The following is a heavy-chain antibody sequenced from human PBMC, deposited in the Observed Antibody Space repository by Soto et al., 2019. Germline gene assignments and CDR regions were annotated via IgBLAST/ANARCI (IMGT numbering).Heavy chain of an antibody. CDR2: IKSKTDGGTT. Sequence: EVHLVESGGGLVKSGGSLSLSCAASGFTFSNAWMSWVRQAPGKGLEWVGRIKSKTDGGTTDYAAPLKGRFIISRDDSENTLYLQMNSLKTEDTAVYYCATDDPINRFWGQGTLVTVSS. CDR3: ATDDPINRF. J-gene: IGHJ4*02. V-gene: IGHV3-15*01. CDR1: GFTFSNAW.